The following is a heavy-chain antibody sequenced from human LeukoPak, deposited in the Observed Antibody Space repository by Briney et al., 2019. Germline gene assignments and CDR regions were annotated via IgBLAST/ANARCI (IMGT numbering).Heavy chain of an antibody. J-gene: IGHJ3*02. D-gene: IGHD3-9*01. CDR2: IHYDGSIK. CDR3: ARQNYDILTGHDAFDI. Sequence: PGGSLRLSCAASGFTFSSYGMHWVRQAPGKGLEWVAFIHYDGSIKYYADSVKGRFTISGDNSKNTLYLQMNSLRAEDTAVYYCARQNYDILTGHDAFDIWGQGTMVTVSS. V-gene: IGHV3-30*02. CDR1: GFTFSSYG.